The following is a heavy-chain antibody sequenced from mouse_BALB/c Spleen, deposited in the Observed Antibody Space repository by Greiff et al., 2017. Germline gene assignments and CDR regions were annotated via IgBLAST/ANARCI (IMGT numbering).Heavy chain of an antibody. J-gene: IGHJ2*01. Sequence: EVMLVESGGGLVQPGGSRKLSCAASGFTFSSFGMHWVRQAPEKGLEWVAYISSGSSTIYYADTVKGRFTISRDNPKNTLFLQMTSLRSEDTAMYYCARLGYRYGFDYWGQGTTLTVSS. CDR1: GFTFSSFG. CDR3: ARLGYRYGFDY. D-gene: IGHD2-14*01. CDR2: ISSGSSTI. V-gene: IGHV5-17*02.